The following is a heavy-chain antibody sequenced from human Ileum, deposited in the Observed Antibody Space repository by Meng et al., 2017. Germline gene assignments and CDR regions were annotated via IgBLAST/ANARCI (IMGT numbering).Heavy chain of an antibody. D-gene: IGHD3-22*01. CDR3: SRGDYYYRSGYWYCGY. J-gene: IGHJ4*02. CDR1: GFTFGDHA. CDR2: IRNKAHRATT. Sequence: GGSLRLSCTASGFTFGDHAISWFRQAPGKGLEWIGFIRNKAHRATTEYAASAKGRFIISRDDSKDIAYLQMNNLNIEDTAVYYCSRGDYYYRSGYWYCGYWGQGTLVTVSS. V-gene: IGHV3-49*03.